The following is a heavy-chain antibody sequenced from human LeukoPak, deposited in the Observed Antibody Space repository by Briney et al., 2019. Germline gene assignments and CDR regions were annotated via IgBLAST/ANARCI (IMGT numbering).Heavy chain of an antibody. Sequence: SETLSLTCAVYGGSFSGYYWSWIRQPPGKGLEWIGEINHSGSTNYNPSLKSRVTISVDTSKNQFSLKLSSVTAADTAVYYCASVGYDSSAYNLGYWGQGTLVTVSS. V-gene: IGHV4-34*01. D-gene: IGHD3-22*01. CDR1: GGSFSGYY. J-gene: IGHJ4*02. CDR3: ASVGYDSSAYNLGY. CDR2: INHSGST.